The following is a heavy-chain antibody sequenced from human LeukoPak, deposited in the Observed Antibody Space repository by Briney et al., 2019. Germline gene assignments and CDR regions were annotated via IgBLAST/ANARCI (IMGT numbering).Heavy chain of an antibody. CDR3: AKSFRSTSLDY. CDR2: ISSSSSYI. Sequence: GGPLRLSCAASGFTFSSYSMNWVRQAPGKGLEWVSSISSSSSYIYYADSVKGRFTISRDNAKNSLYLQMNSLRAEDTAVYYCAKSFRSTSLDYWGQGTLVTVSS. V-gene: IGHV3-21*01. CDR1: GFTFSSYS. D-gene: IGHD2-2*01. J-gene: IGHJ4*02.